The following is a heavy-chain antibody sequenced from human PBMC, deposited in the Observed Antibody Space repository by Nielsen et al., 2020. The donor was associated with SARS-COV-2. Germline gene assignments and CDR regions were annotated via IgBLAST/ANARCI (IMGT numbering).Heavy chain of an antibody. J-gene: IGHJ4*02. V-gene: IGHV3-48*02. CDR2: ISSSSSTI. D-gene: IGHD4-17*01. CDR3: APRPLHGGDYPGY. CDR1: GFTFNSYT. Sequence: GGSLRLSCAASGFTFNSYTMNWVRQAPGKGLEWVSYISSSSSTIYYADSVKGRFTISRDNAKNSLYLQMNSLRDEDTAVYYCAPRPLHGGDYPGYWGQGTLVTVSS.